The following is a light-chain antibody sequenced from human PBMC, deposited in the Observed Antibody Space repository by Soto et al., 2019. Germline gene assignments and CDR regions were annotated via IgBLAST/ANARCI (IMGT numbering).Light chain of an antibody. CDR1: QSLGATS. V-gene: IGKV3-20*01. CDR2: GPS. J-gene: IGKJ2*01. Sequence: EIVLTQSPGTLSLSPGERATLSCRASQSLGATSLAWYQQKVGQAPRLLIYGPSSRDTGIPDRFSGSGSGTDFTLTISRLEPEDFAFYYCQQYGSSPPFTFGQGTKLEIK. CDR3: QQYGSSPPFT.